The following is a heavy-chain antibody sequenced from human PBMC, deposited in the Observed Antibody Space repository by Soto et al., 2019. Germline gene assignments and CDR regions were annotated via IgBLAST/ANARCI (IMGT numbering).Heavy chain of an antibody. J-gene: IGHJ5*02. V-gene: IGHV4-59*08. CDR3: ARLTTILFDP. Sequence: PSETLSLTCTVSGGSMRSYSWIWFRRPPGKRLELIGYIYYSGSTNYSPSLKSRVTISVDTSKNQFSLKLSSVTAADTAVYYCARLTTILFDPWGQGTLVTVSS. CDR1: GGSMRSYS. D-gene: IGHD5-12*01. CDR2: IYYSGST.